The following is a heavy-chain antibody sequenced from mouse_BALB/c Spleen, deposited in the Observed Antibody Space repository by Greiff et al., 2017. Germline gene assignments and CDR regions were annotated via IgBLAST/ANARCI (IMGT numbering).Heavy chain of an antibody. J-gene: IGHJ4*01. Sequence: EVQLVESGGGLVKPGGSLKLSCAASGFAFSSYDMSWVRQTPEKRLEWVAYISSGGGSTYYPDTVKGRFTISRDNAKNTLYLQMSSLKSEDTAMYYCARSGYGYDGAMDYWGQGTSVTVSS. CDR1: GFAFSSYD. CDR3: ARSGYGYDGAMDY. D-gene: IGHD2-2*01. CDR2: ISSGGGST. V-gene: IGHV5-12-1*01.